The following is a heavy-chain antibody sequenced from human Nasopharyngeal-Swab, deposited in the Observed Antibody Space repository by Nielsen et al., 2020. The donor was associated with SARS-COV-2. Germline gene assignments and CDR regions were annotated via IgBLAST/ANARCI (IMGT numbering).Heavy chain of an antibody. CDR1: GFTFSSYA. V-gene: IGHV3-23*01. D-gene: IGHD3-10*01. J-gene: IGHJ5*02. CDR2: ISGSGGST. Sequence: GGSLRLSCAASGFTFSSYAMSWVRQAPGKGLEWVSAISGSGGSTYYADSVKGRFTISRDNSKNTLYLQMNSLRAEDTAVYYCARSMVRGVKGPFDPWGQGTLVTVSS. CDR3: ARSMVRGVKGPFDP.